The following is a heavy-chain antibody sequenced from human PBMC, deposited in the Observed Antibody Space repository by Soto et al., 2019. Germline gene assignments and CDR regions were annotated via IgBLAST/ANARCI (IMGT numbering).Heavy chain of an antibody. J-gene: IGHJ4*02. CDR2: TSGSGGTT. V-gene: IGHV3-23*01. Sequence: GSLRLSCAASGYAFSNYAMCWVLQDRGKGLEWVSATSGSGGTTCYADSVKCRFTISIDSFKSPLFLQLNCLTVDDTALYYFAKGTGFSYSDGYSFDHRGQGTLVTVSS. CDR3: AKGTGFSYSDGYSFDH. CDR1: GYAFSNYA. D-gene: IGHD6-25*01.